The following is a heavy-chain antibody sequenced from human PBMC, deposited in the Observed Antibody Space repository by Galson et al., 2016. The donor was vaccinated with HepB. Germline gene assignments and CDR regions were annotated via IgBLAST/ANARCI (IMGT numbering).Heavy chain of an antibody. V-gene: IGHV1-3*01. CDR2: IDAGNENT. D-gene: IGHD1-14*01. CDR3: ARDILDLFAHQYKYHGMDV. J-gene: IGHJ6*02. CDR1: GYSFTAYG. Sequence: SVKVSCKASGYSFTAYGLHWVRQAPGQRLEWMGWIDAGNENTKYSQKFQGRVTIKRDSSASTAYMELSSLRFEDTAVYYCARDILDLFAHQYKYHGMDVWGQGTTVTVSS.